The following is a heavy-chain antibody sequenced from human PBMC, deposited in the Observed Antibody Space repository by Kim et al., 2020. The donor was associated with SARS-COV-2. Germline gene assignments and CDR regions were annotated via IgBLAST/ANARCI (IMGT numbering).Heavy chain of an antibody. D-gene: IGHD3-10*01. CDR2: IYYSGST. V-gene: IGHV4-59*13. J-gene: IGHJ4*02. Sequence: SETLSLTCTVSGGSISSYYWSWIRQPPGKGLEWIGYIYYSGSTNYNPSLKSRVTISVDTSKNQFSLKLSSVTAADTAVYYCARFGVRGEYYFDYWGQGTLVTVSS. CDR3: ARFGVRGEYYFDY. CDR1: GGSISSYY.